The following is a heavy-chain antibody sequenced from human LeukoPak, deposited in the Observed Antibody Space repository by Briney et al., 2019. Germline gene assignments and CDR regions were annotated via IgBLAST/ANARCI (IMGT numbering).Heavy chain of an antibody. V-gene: IGHV3-21*01. CDR2: ISSSSSYI. J-gene: IGHJ4*02. CDR3: ARAFADGYNSSPFDY. CDR1: GFTFSSYS. D-gene: IGHD5-24*01. Sequence: GGSLRPSCAASGFTFSSYSMNWVRQAPGKGLEWVSSISSSSSYIYYADSVKGRFTISRDNAKNSLYLQMNSLRAEDTAVYYCARAFADGYNSSPFDYWGQGTLVTVSS.